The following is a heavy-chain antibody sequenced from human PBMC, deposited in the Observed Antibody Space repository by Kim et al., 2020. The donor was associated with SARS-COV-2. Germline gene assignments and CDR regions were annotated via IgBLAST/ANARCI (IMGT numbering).Heavy chain of an antibody. J-gene: IGHJ4*02. D-gene: IGHD3-22*01. CDR3: AKDIKLNSRAFDY. V-gene: IGHV3-23*01. Sequence: DSVEGRFTISRDNSKNTLYLQMNTLRAEDTAVYYCAKDIKLNSRAFDYWGQGTLVTVSS.